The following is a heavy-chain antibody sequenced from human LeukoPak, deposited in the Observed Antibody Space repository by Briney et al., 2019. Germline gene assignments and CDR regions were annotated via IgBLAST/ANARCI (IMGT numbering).Heavy chain of an antibody. D-gene: IGHD4-17*01. CDR2: IDPSDSYT. J-gene: IGHJ4*02. CDR3: AKHYGDYVGFFDY. CDR1: GFSFTNYW. Sequence: GESLRISCKGSGFSFTNYWISWVRQLSGKGLEWMGTIDPSDSYTNYRPSFQGHVTISADKSISTAYLQWSSLKASDTAMYYCAKHYGDYVGFFDYWGQGTLVTVSS. V-gene: IGHV5-10-1*01.